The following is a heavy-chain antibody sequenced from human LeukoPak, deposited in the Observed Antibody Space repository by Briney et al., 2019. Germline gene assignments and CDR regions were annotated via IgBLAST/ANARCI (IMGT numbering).Heavy chain of an antibody. D-gene: IGHD4-11*01. CDR3: AREVPGSNQIFDY. Sequence: ASVKVSCKASGYTSTGYYMHWVRQAPGQGLEWMGWINPNSGGTNYAQKFQGRVTMTRDTSISTAYMELSRLRSDDTAVYYCAREVPGSNQIFDYWGQGTLVTVSS. V-gene: IGHV1-2*02. CDR2: INPNSGGT. J-gene: IGHJ4*02. CDR1: GYTSTGYY.